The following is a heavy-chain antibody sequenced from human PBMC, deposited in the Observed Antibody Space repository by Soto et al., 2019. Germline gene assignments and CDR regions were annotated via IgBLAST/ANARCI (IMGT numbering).Heavy chain of an antibody. V-gene: IGHV1-18*01. J-gene: IGHJ5*02. CDR1: GYTFTSYG. CDR3: ARDLTPMVLKGWFDP. Sequence: ASVKVSCKPSGYTFTSYGITWVRQAPGQGLEWVGWINTYNGATNYAQKLQGRVTMTSDTSTSTAYMELRSLRSEDTAVYYCARDLTPMVLKGWFDPWGQGTLVTVSS. CDR2: INTYNGAT. D-gene: IGHD3-10*01.